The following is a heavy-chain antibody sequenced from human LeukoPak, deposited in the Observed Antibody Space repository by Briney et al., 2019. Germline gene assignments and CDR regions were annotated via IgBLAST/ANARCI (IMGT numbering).Heavy chain of an antibody. CDR1: GFTFSSYA. CDR3: AKIYDFWSGYRCYFDY. J-gene: IGHJ4*02. D-gene: IGHD3-3*01. Sequence: PGGPLRLSCAASGFTFSSYAMSWVRQAPGKGLEWVSAISGSGGSTYYADSVKGRFTISRDNSKNTLYLQMNSLRAEDTAVYYCAKIYDFWSGYRCYFDYWGQGTLVTVSS. V-gene: IGHV3-23*01. CDR2: ISGSGGST.